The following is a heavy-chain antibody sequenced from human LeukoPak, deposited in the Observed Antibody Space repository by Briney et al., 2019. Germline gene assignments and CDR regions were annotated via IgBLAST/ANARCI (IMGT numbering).Heavy chain of an antibody. V-gene: IGHV4-61*09. CDR3: ARVYTVMGATTVDHYHYYMDV. CDR1: GGSIRSGSYY. D-gene: IGHD5-18*01. Sequence: SETLSLTCTVSGGSIRSGSYYWSWLPPPPGEGLGWFMHIYNRGTTNYNPSVKSRVTVSLDTSKNQISLKLSSVTAADTAIYYCARVYTVMGATTVDHYHYYMDVWGKGTTVTVSS. CDR2: IYNRGTT. J-gene: IGHJ6*03.